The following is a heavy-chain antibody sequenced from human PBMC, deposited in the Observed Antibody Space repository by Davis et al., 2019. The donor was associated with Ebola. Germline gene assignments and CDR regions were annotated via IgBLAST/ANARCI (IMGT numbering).Heavy chain of an antibody. D-gene: IGHD3-9*01. J-gene: IGHJ4*02. CDR3: ARAPNYDVLTGTSSYYFDY. Sequence: VSVKVSCKSSGYTFPSYGLVWVRQAPGLGREWMGWIRGFNTNKNFAQKFQGRVTVSKDTSTNTAYMDLRSLTSDDTAIYYCARAPNYDVLTGTSSYYFDYWGQGTLVTVSS. CDR2: IRGFNTNK. CDR1: GYTFPSYG. V-gene: IGHV1-18*04.